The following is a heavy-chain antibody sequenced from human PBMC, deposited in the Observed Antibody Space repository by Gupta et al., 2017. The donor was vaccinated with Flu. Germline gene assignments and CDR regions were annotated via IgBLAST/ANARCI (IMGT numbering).Heavy chain of an antibody. CDR3: TRARDSSGWYYYYYYGMDV. J-gene: IGHJ6*02. V-gene: IGHV3-49*03. CDR1: GFTFGDYA. Sequence: EVQLVESGGGLVQPGRSLRLSCTASGFTFGDYAMSWFRHATGKGLEWVGFIRSKAYGGTTEYAASVKGRFTISRDDSKSIAYLQMNSLKTEDTAVYYCTRARDSSGWYYYYYYGMDVWGQGTTVTVSS. D-gene: IGHD6-19*01. CDR2: IRSKAYGGTT.